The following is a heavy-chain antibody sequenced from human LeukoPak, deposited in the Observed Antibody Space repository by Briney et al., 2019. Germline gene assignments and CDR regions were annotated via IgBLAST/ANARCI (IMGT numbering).Heavy chain of an antibody. CDR2: IKQDGSEK. V-gene: IGHV3-7*01. CDR3: ARVDTDMGTVDFEY. CDR1: GFTFSSYW. Sequence: PGGSLRLSCAASGFTFSSYWMSWVRQAPGKGLEWVANIKQDGSEKYYVDSVKGRFTISRDNAKNSLFLQMNSLRAEDTAVYYCARVDTDMGTVDFEYWGQGTLVTVSS. D-gene: IGHD5-18*01. J-gene: IGHJ4*02.